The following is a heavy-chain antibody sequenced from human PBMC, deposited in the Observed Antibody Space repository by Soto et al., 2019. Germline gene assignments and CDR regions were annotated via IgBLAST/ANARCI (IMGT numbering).Heavy chain of an antibody. J-gene: IGHJ6*02. V-gene: IGHV3-48*02. Sequence: HPGGSLRLSCAASGFTFSRHNMNWVRQAPGKGLEWVSYITTSGSGTQYADPVKGRFTISRDNANNSLWLQMNSLRDEDTAVYYCARNIYCRSSNCLNFGMDVWGQGTTVTVSS. D-gene: IGHD2-2*01. CDR1: GFTFSRHN. CDR2: ITTSGSGT. CDR3: ARNIYCRSSNCLNFGMDV.